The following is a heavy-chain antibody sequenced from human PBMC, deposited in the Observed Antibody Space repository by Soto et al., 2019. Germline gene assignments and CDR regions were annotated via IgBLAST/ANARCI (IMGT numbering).Heavy chain of an antibody. V-gene: IGHV1-3*01. CDR2: INPVNGNT. CDR1: GYTFTTYT. D-gene: IGHD6-13*01. Sequence: QVQLVQSGAEVKKPGASVMLSCKASGYTFTTYTMNWVRQAPGQRLEWMGWINPVNGNTKSSQKFQDRVIITRDTSASTAYMERRSLRSEDTAVYYCARGIATGQLDPWGQGTVVIVSS. J-gene: IGHJ5*02. CDR3: ARGIATGQLDP.